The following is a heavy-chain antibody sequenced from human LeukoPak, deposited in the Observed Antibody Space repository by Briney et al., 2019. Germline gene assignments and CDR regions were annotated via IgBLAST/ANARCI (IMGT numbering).Heavy chain of an antibody. CDR1: GGSISSSSYY. V-gene: IGHV4-31*03. Sequence: SETLSLTCTVSGGSISSSSYYWSWIRQHPEKGLEWIGYTFYSGSTYYNPSLKSRVTISVDTSKNQFSLKLSSVTAADTAVYYCARDVWFGEYYYYGMDVWGQGTTVTVSS. D-gene: IGHD3-10*01. J-gene: IGHJ6*02. CDR2: TFYSGST. CDR3: ARDVWFGEYYYYGMDV.